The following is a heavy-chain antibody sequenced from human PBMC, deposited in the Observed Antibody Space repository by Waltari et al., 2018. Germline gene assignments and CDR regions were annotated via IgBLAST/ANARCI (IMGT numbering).Heavy chain of an antibody. V-gene: IGHV1-24*01. CDR3: ATNPTDIYQGSAVAGFDY. CDR1: GYTLTELS. J-gene: IGHJ4*02. D-gene: IGHD6-19*01. CDR2: FGPEDGET. Sequence: QVQLVQSGAEVKKPGASVKVSCKVSGYTLTELSMHWVRQAPGKGLEWMGGFGPEDGETIYAQKCQGRVTMTEDTSTDTAYMELSSLRSEDTAVYYCATNPTDIYQGSAVAGFDYWGQGTLVTVSS.